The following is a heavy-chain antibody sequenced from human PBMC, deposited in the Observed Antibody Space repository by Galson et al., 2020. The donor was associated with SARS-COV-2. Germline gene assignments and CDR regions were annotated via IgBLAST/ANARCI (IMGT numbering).Heavy chain of an antibody. CDR1: GYTFTNYW. D-gene: IGHD2-21*01. V-gene: IGHV5-51*01. Sequence: TGGSLRLSCTASGYTFTNYWIAWVRQRPGKGLEWMGIIHPSDFRTRYSPSLQGQVTILADRSMNTAYLQWSSLKASDTAIYYCARFCDGGTCEDYWGQGVLVTVSS. CDR2: IHPSDFRT. CDR3: ARFCDGGTCEDY. J-gene: IGHJ4*02.